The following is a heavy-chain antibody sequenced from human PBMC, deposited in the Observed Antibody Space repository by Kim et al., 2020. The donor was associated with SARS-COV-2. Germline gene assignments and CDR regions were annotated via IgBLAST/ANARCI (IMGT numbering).Heavy chain of an antibody. CDR2: ISGDGGST. J-gene: IGHJ6*02. CDR1: GFTFDDYA. V-gene: IGHV3-43*02. CDR3: AKEGRKSGYGGYYGMDV. D-gene: IGHD5-12*01. Sequence: GGSLRLSCAASGFTFDDYAMHWVRQAPGKGLEWVSLISGDGGSTYYADSVKGRFTISRDNSKNSLYLQMNSLRTEDTALYYCAKEGRKSGYGGYYGMDVWGQGTTVTVSS.